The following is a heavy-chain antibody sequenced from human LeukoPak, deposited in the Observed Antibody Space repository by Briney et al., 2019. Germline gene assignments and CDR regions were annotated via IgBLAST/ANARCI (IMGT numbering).Heavy chain of an antibody. Sequence: PSETLSLTCSVSGGSISSSSYYWGWIRQPPGKGLEWIGSINYSGSTYYKPSLKSRVTISVDTSKNQFSLNLSSVTAADTAVYYCARDYGALDYWGQGTLVTVSS. CDR3: ARDYGALDY. D-gene: IGHD3-16*01. CDR2: INYSGST. CDR1: GGSISSSSYY. V-gene: IGHV4-39*01. J-gene: IGHJ4*02.